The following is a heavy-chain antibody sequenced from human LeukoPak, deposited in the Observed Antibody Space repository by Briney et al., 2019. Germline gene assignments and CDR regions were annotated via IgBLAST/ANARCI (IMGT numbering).Heavy chain of an antibody. CDR1: GGSFSGYY. D-gene: IGHD5-12*01. CDR3: ATTRTRGYGGYARFDY. V-gene: IGHV4-34*01. CDR2: INHSGST. J-gene: IGHJ4*02. Sequence: SETLSLTCAVYGGSFSGYYWSWIRQPPGKGLEWIGEINHSGSTNYNPSLKSRVTISVDTSKNQFSLKLSSVTAADTAVYYCATTRTRGYGGYARFDYWGQGTLVTVSS.